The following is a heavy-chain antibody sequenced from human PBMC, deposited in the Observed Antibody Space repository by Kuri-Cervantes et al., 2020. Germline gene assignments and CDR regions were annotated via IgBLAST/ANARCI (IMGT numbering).Heavy chain of an antibody. CDR1: GFSLSTSGMR. CDR3: ARMLYGSGSYFFDY. Sequence: SGPTLVKPTQTLTLTCSFSGFSLSTSGMRGSWIRQPPGKALEWLARIDWDEGKFYSTSLKTRLTISRETSKNQVVLTMTNMGPVDTATYYCARMLYGSGSYFFDYWGQGTLVTVSS. CDR2: IDWDEGK. V-gene: IGHV2-70D*14. J-gene: IGHJ4*02. D-gene: IGHD3-10*01.